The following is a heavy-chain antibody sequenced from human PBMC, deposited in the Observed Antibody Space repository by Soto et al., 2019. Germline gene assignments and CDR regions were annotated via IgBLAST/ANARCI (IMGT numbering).Heavy chain of an antibody. J-gene: IGHJ4*02. V-gene: IGHV5-51*01. CDR2: IYPSDSET. Sequence: PGESLKLSCKGSGYTFTNYWIGWVRQMPGKGLEWMGIIYPSDSETRYSPSFQGQVTISADKSISTAYLQWSSLKASVTAMYYCARFRNYDSALGSYRFFPTGFDCWGQGTLVTVSS. CDR1: GYTFTNYW. CDR3: ARFRNYDSALGSYRFFPTGFDC. D-gene: IGHD3-16*02.